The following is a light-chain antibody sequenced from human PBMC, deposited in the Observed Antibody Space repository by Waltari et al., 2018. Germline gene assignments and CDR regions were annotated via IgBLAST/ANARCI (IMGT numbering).Light chain of an antibody. J-gene: IGLJ2*01. CDR3: GTWDNSLNIVI. Sequence: QSVLTQRPSVSEAPRQKVSFSCSGRRSNIGNSCVSWFQQFPRAAPKLLIYDTNKRPSGMPDRFSASKSGTAATLGISGHQTGDEAIYHCGTWDNSLNIVIFGGGTKLTVL. V-gene: IGLV1-51*01. CDR2: DTN. CDR1: RSNIGNSC.